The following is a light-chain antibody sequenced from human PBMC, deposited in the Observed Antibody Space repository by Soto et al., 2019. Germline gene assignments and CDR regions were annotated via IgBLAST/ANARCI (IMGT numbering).Light chain of an antibody. V-gene: IGKV3-15*01. Sequence: EIVMTQSPATLSVSPGERATLSCRASQSVNSNLAWYQQKPGQAPRLVIYGASTRATGIPARFSGSGSGTEFTLTISSLQSKDFAVYYCQQYKNFWTFGQGTKVEIK. CDR3: QQYKNFWT. CDR1: QSVNSN. CDR2: GAS. J-gene: IGKJ1*01.